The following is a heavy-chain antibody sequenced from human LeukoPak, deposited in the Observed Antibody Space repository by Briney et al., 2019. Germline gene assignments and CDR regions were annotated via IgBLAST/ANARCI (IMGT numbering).Heavy chain of an antibody. CDR2: INPNSGGT. D-gene: IGHD5-18*01. Sequence: ASVKVSCKASGYTFTGYYMHWVRQAPGQGLEWMGWINPNSGGTNYAQKFQGRVTMTRDTSISTAYMELSRLRSDDTAVYYCARGGYSYGYPDNWFDPWGQGTLVTVSS. J-gene: IGHJ5*02. CDR1: GYTFTGYY. V-gene: IGHV1-2*02. CDR3: ARGGYSYGYPDNWFDP.